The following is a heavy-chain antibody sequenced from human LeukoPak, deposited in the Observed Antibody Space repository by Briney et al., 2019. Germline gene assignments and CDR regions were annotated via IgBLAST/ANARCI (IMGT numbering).Heavy chain of an antibody. CDR2: MNPNSGNT. J-gene: IGHJ4*02. D-gene: IGHD2-21*02. CDR3: ARGVVTARSHFDY. Sequence: ASVKVSCKASGYTFTSYDINWVRQATGQGLEWMGWMNPNSGNTGYAQKFQGRVTMTRNTSISTAYMELSSLRSEDTAVYYCARGVVTARSHFDYWSQGTLVTVSS. CDR1: GYTFTSYD. V-gene: IGHV1-8*01.